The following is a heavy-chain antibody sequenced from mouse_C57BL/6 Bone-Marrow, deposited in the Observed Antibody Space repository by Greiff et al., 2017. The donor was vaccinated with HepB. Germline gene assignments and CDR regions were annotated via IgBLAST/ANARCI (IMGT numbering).Heavy chain of an antibody. CDR1: GFTFSNYW. CDR3: TGSPDYYGSSLFDY. CDR2: IRLKSDNYAT. J-gene: IGHJ2*01. Sequence: ESGGGLVQPGGSMKLSCVASGFTFSNYWMNWVRQSPEKGLEWVAQIRLKSDNYATHYAESVKGRFTISRDDSKSSVYLQMNNLRAEDTGIYYCTGSPDYYGSSLFDYWGQGTTLTVSS. V-gene: IGHV6-3*01. D-gene: IGHD1-1*01.